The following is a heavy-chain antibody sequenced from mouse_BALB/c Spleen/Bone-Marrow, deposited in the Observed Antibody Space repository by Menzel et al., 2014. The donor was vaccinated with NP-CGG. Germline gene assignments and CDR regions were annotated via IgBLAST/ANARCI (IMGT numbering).Heavy chain of an antibody. CDR1: GYTFTSYW. J-gene: IGHJ4*01. Sequence: VQLQQSGAELAKPGASVKMSCKASGYTFTSYWMHWVKQRPGQGLEWIGYINPSTGYTEYNQKFKDKATLTADKSSSTAYMQLSSLTSEDSAVYYCARPSYYYGSSYDAMDYWGQGTSVTVSS. CDR3: ARPSYYYGSSYDAMDY. D-gene: IGHD1-1*01. CDR2: INPSTGYT. V-gene: IGHV1-7*01.